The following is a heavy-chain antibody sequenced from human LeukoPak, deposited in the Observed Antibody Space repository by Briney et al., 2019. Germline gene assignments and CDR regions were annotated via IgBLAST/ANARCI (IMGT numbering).Heavy chain of an antibody. J-gene: IGHJ4*02. D-gene: IGHD3-9*01. CDR3: ARDAYYYDILTGGPFDY. V-gene: IGHV3-53*05. CDR1: GFTVSNNF. CDR2: IYSGGST. Sequence: GGSLRLSCAASGFTVSNNFMNWVRQAPGKGLEWVSLIYSGGSTYYADSVKGRFTISRDNSKNTLYLQMSSLRTVDTAVYYCARDAYYYDILTGGPFDYWGQGTLVTVSS.